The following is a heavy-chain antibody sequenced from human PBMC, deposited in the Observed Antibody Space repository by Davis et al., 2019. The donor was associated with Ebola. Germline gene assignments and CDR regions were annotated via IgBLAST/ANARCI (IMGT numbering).Heavy chain of an antibody. Sequence: GESLKISCAASGFTFSSYWMSWVRQAPGKGLEWVSAISGSGGSTYYADSVKGRFTISRDNSKNTLYLQMNSLRAEDTAVYYCAKDGPFGGVIGDAFDIWGQGTMVTVSS. CDR1: GFTFSSYW. CDR3: AKDGPFGGVIGDAFDI. J-gene: IGHJ3*02. CDR2: ISGSGGST. D-gene: IGHD3-16*02. V-gene: IGHV3-23*01.